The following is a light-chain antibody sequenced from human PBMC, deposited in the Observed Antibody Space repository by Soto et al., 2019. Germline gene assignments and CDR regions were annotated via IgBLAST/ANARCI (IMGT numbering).Light chain of an antibody. Sequence: QAVVTQPPSASGTPGQTIAISCSGGSSNIGSHTVNWYQQLPGTAPRLLIYSNTQRPSGVPDRFSGSKSGTSASLAICGLQSEYEGDYYCAAWDDSLNGVVFGGGTKLTVL. J-gene: IGLJ2*01. V-gene: IGLV1-44*01. CDR3: AAWDDSLNGVV. CDR1: SSNIGSHT. CDR2: SNT.